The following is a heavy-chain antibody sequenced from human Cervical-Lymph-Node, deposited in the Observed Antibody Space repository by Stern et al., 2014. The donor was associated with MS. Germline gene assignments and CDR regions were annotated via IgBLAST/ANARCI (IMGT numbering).Heavy chain of an antibody. J-gene: IGHJ4*02. CDR2: IRQDGYDK. V-gene: IGHV3-7*01. CDR3: ARDRRAFLDY. CDR1: GVSFGTSW. Sequence: EVQLVESGRGLVQPGGSLRLSCVASGVSFGTSWMSWVRQPPGRGLEWVANIRQDGYDKFYVDSVKGRFTISRDNARNSLYLQMNSLTVADTAVYYCARDRRAFLDYWGQGTHVAVSS. D-gene: IGHD2/OR15-2a*01.